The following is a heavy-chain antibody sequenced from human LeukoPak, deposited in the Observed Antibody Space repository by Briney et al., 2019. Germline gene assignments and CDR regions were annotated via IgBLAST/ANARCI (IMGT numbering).Heavy chain of an antibody. J-gene: IGHJ5*02. CDR1: GYIFSDYY. CDR3: SRESAMVTTYRGGNWFDP. V-gene: IGHV1-2*02. D-gene: IGHD5-18*01. CDR2: IKPDSGGT. Sequence: GASVKVSFKASGYIFSDYYMHWVRQAPGQGLEWMGWIKPDSGGTNYEQKFQGRVIMTLDTSISTAYMELTRLTSDDTAVYYCSRESAMVTTYRGGNWFDPWGQGTLVTVSS.